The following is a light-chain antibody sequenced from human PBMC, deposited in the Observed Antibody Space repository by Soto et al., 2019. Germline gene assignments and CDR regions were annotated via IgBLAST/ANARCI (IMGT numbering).Light chain of an antibody. V-gene: IGKV1-39*01. CDR1: QTVFSY. CDR3: QQSLGTPYT. Sequence: DIQMPQSPSALSAAVGDRVTITCRASQTVFSYLKWYQHTPGKAPKLLIYSASTLQNSVPSRFSGSGSGTDGTLTLSSLEPEDFATYYCQQSLGTPYTFGQGTRLEIK. J-gene: IGKJ2*01. CDR2: SAS.